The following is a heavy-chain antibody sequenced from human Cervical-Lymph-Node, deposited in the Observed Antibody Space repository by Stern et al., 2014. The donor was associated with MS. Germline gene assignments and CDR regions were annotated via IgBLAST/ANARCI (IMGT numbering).Heavy chain of an antibody. CDR2: ISWNSGTI. J-gene: IGHJ4*02. Sequence: MQLVQSGGDLVQPGRSLRLSCAAFGFTFDDYAMHRVRQAPGKGMEWVAGISWNSGTIGYADSVKGRFTTSRDNAYSSLYLQMNSLRPEDTALYYCARDITGSSAYFAYWGQGTLVTVSS. CDR3: ARDITGSSAYFAY. CDR1: GFTFDDYA. V-gene: IGHV3-9*01. D-gene: IGHD1-14*01.